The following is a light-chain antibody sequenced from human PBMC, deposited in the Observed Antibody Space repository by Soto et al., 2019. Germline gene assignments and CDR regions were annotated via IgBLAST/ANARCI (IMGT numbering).Light chain of an antibody. J-gene: IGKJ1*01. CDR2: GAS. CDR1: QSISTY. Sequence: DVHMSQSPSALSASVGYRFTITCRARQSISTYLEWFQQKPGKAPKLLIYGASTLQSGVPSRFSGSGSGTDFTLIISSLPPEDFEPYYCQQSYNTQWTFGQGTKVDIK. CDR3: QQSYNTQWT. V-gene: IGKV1-39*01.